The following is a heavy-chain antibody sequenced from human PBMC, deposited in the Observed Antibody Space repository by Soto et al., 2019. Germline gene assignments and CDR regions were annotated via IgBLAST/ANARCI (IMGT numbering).Heavy chain of an antibody. CDR3: ARVTSVLRFLAWFSKEYYYYYGMDV. J-gene: IGHJ6*02. D-gene: IGHD3-3*01. Sequence: ASVKVSCKASGYTFTGYYMHWVRQAPGQGLEWMGWINPNSGGTNYAQKFQGRVTMTRDTSISTAYMELSRLRSDDTAVYYCARVTSVLRFLAWFSKEYYYYYGMDVWGQGTTVTVSS. CDR1: GYTFTGYY. CDR2: INPNSGGT. V-gene: IGHV1-2*02.